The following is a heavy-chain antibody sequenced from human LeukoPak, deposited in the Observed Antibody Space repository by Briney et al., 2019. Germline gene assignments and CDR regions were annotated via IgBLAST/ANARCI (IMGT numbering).Heavy chain of an antibody. CDR1: GFTFSSYE. CDR2: ISSSGSHI. D-gene: IGHD6-13*01. CDR3: ARRGHSSIYNNWFHP. J-gene: IGHJ5*02. Sequence: GGSLRLSCTASGFTFSSYEFNWVRQAPGKGLEWVSYISSSGSHIFYADSVKGRFTISRDNANNLLCLQMNSLRAEDTAVYYCARRGHSSIYNNWFHPWGQGTLVTVSS. V-gene: IGHV3-48*03.